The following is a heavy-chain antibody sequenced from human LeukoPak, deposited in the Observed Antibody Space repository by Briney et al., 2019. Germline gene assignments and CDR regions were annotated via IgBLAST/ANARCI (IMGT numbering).Heavy chain of an antibody. CDR2: IYYSGST. CDR1: GGSISSSSYY. J-gene: IGHJ3*02. CDR3: AREGFSRDAFDI. V-gene: IGHV4-39*07. Sequence: PSETLSLTCTVSGGSISSSSYYWGWIRQPPGKGLEWIGSIYYSGSTYYNPSLKSRVTISVDTSKNQFSLKLSSVTAADTAVYYCAREGFSRDAFDIWGQGTMVTVSS. D-gene: IGHD3-3*01.